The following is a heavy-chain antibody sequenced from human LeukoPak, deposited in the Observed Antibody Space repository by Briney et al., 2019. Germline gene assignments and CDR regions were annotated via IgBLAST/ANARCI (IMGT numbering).Heavy chain of an antibody. CDR1: GVSISSYY. D-gene: IGHD3-10*01. Sequence: SETLSLTCTVSGVSISSYYWSWIRQPPGKGLEWIGYIYYSGSTNYNPSLKSRVTISVDTSKNQFSLKLSSVTAADTAVYYCAREIEWFGELLSNWFDPWGQGTLVTVSS. J-gene: IGHJ5*02. CDR3: AREIEWFGELLSNWFDP. V-gene: IGHV4-59*01. CDR2: IYYSGST.